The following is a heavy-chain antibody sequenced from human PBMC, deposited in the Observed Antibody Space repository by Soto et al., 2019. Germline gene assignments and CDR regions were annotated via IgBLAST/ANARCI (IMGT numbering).Heavy chain of an antibody. J-gene: IGHJ6*02. V-gene: IGHV3-21*01. CDR3: ARGFGYCSSNSCYFSYFSFYYYGMDV. Sequence: GGSLRLSCAASGFTFSSYSMNWVRQAPGKGLEWVSSISRSSSYIYYAASVKGRFNIYRDNAKNSLYLQMNTLRADETAVYYCARGFGYCSSNSCYFSYFSFYYYGMDVWGQGTTVTVSS. CDR2: ISRSSSYI. D-gene: IGHD2-2*01. CDR1: GFTFSSYS.